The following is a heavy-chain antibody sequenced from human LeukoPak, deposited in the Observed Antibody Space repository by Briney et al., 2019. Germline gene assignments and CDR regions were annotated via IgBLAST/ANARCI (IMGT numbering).Heavy chain of an antibody. CDR3: ARRLSRRPQPHRNNWFDP. D-gene: IGHD2/OR15-2a*01. CDR2: INHSGST. CDR1: GGSFSGYY. Sequence: SETLSLTCAVYGGSFSGYYWSWIRQPPGKGLEWIGEINHSGSTNYNPSLKSRVTISVDTSKNQFSLKLSSVTAAETAVYYCARRLSRRPQPHRNNWFDPSGQRTLVTVSS. J-gene: IGHJ5*02. V-gene: IGHV4-34*01.